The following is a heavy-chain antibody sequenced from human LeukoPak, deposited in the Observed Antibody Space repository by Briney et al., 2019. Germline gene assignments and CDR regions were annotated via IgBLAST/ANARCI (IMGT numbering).Heavy chain of an antibody. D-gene: IGHD3-22*01. CDR2: INPNSGGT. CDR3: ARGVHVRMYDTNDNWFDP. V-gene: IGHV1-2*02. CDR1: GYTFTGYY. J-gene: IGHJ5*02. Sequence: ASVKVSCKASGYTFTGYYMHWVRQAPGQGLEWMGWINPNSGGTNYAQKFQGRVTMTRDTSISTAYMELSRLRSEDTAVYYCARGVHVRMYDTNDNWFDPWGQGTLVTVSS.